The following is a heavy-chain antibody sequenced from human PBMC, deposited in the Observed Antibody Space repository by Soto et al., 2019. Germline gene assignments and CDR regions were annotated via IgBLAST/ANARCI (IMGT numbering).Heavy chain of an antibody. V-gene: IGHV4-59*08. CDR2: IYYSGST. CDR1: GGSISSYY. J-gene: IGHJ5*02. Sequence: QVQLQESGPGLVKPSETLSLTCTVSGGSISSYYWSWIRQPPGKGLEWIGYIYYSGSTNYNPSLRRRVTISVDTSKNQFALKLSSVTAADTAVYYCARRIAVADKYNWFDPWGQGTLVTVSS. D-gene: IGHD6-19*01. CDR3: ARRIAVADKYNWFDP.